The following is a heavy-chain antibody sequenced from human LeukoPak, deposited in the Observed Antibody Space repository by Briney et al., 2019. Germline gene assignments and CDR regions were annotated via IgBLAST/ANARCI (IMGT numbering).Heavy chain of an antibody. CDR3: AREYGESSGYYYVRYDAFDI. V-gene: IGHV4-61*02. D-gene: IGHD3-22*01. CDR1: GGSISSGSYY. Sequence: SQTLSLTCTVSGGSISSGSYYWSWIRQPAGKGLEWIGRIYTSGSTNYNPSLKSRVTISVDTSKNQFSLKLSSVTAADTAVYYCAREYGESSGYYYVRYDAFDIWGQGTMVTVSS. J-gene: IGHJ3*02. CDR2: IYTSGST.